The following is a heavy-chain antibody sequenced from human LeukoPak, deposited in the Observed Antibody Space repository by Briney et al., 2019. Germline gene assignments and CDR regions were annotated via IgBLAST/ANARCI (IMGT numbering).Heavy chain of an antibody. CDR1: GYSISSGYY. CDR3: AGYPTVVVVPAAITGDAFDI. CDR2: IYHSGST. Sequence: SETLSLTCAVSGYSISSGYYLGWIRQPPGKGLEWIGSIYHSGSTYYNPSLKSRVTIPVDTSKNQFSLKLSSVTAADTAVYYCAGYPTVVVVPAAITGDAFDIWGQGTMVTVSS. D-gene: IGHD2-2*02. V-gene: IGHV4-38-2*01. J-gene: IGHJ3*02.